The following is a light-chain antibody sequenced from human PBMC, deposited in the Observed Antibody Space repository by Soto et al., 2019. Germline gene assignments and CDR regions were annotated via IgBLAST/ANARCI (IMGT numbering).Light chain of an antibody. CDR3: ETWDSNTHTV. V-gene: IGLV4-60*02. J-gene: IGLJ3*02. CDR1: SGHSSYI. Sequence: QSVLTQSSSASASLGSSVKLTCTLSSGHSSYIIAWHQQQPGKAPRYLMKLEGSGSYNKGSRVPDRFSGSSSGADRYLTISILQFEDEADYYCETWDSNTHTVFGGGTKLTVL. CDR2: LEGSGSY.